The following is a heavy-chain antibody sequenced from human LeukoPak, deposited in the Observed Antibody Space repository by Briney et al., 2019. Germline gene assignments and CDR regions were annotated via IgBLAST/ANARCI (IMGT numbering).Heavy chain of an antibody. J-gene: IGHJ4*02. Sequence: GRSLRLSCAASGFTFDDYAMHWVRQAPGKGLEWVSAISGSGGSTYYADSVKGRFTISRDNSKNTLYLQMNSLRAEDTAVYYCAKGLYGDYDYWGQGTLVTVSS. CDR1: GFTFDDYA. CDR3: AKGLYGDYDY. CDR2: ISGSGGST. V-gene: IGHV3-23*01. D-gene: IGHD4-17*01.